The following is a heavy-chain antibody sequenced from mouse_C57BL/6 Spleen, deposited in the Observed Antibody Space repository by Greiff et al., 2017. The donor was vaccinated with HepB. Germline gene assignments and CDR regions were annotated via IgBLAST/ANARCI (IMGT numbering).Heavy chain of an antibody. CDR1: GYTFTEYT. Sequence: VQLKESGAELVKPGASVKLSCKASGYTFTEYTIHWVKQRSGQGLEWIGWFYPGSGSIKYNEKFKDKATLTADKSSSTVYMELSRLTSEDSAVYFCARHEEGDFYDGLPGAYWGQGTLVTVSA. CDR2: FYPGSGSI. CDR3: ARHEEGDFYDGLPGAY. J-gene: IGHJ3*01. D-gene: IGHD2-1*01. V-gene: IGHV1-62-2*01.